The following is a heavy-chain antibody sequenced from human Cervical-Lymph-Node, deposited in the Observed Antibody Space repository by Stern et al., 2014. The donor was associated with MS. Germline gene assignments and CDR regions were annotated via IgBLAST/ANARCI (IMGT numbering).Heavy chain of an antibody. CDR3: ARPHSPGWSYYFDF. V-gene: IGHV5-51*01. D-gene: IGHD6-19*01. J-gene: IGHJ4*02. Sequence: EVQLVESGAEVRKPGQSLTISCNISGYTFTDYWIAWVRQMPGKGLEWMGAIFPGASATRYTPSFQGHVTISVDTSINTAYLQWSDLRASDTAMYYCARPHSPGWSYYFDFWGQGTLVAVSS. CDR2: IFPGASAT. CDR1: GYTFTDYW.